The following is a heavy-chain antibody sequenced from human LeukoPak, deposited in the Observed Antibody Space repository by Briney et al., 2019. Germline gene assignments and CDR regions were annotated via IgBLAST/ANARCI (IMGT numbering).Heavy chain of an antibody. CDR3: AKWGLPSGIYRALDY. CDR2: INENGGTT. V-gene: IGHV3-23*01. Sequence: GGSLRLSCAASGFTFSSSAMSWVRQTPGKGLECVSAINENGGTTYYADSVKGRFTISRDNSENTLSLQMNSLTAEDTAVYYCAKWGLPSGIYRALDYWGQGTLVTVSS. J-gene: IGHJ4*02. D-gene: IGHD1-26*01. CDR1: GFTFSSSA.